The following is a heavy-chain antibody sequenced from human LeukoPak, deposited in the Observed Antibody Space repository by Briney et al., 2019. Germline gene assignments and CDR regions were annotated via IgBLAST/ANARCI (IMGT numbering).Heavy chain of an antibody. V-gene: IGHV3-66*02. CDR1: GFTVSSNY. CDR2: IYSGGST. CDR3: ARDQYYYDSSGYYWQDY. Sequence: PGGSLRLSCAASGFTVSSNYMSWVRQAPGTGLEWVSVIYSGGSTYYADSVKGRFTISRDNSKNTLYLQMNSLRAEDTAVYYCARDQYYYDSSGYYWQDYWGQGTLVTVSS. J-gene: IGHJ4*02. D-gene: IGHD3-22*01.